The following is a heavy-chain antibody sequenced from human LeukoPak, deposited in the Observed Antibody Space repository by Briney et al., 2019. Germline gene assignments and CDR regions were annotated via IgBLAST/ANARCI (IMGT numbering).Heavy chain of an antibody. Sequence: SQTLSLTCPVSCGSISRGGYYWSWIPPPPGKGLEWIGYIYYSGSTYYNPSLKSRVTISVDTSKNQFSLKLSSVTAADTAVYYCARAGDSSGYYFDYWGQGTLVTVSS. CDR1: CGSISRGGYY. CDR2: IYYSGST. J-gene: IGHJ4*02. CDR3: ARAGDSSGYYFDY. V-gene: IGHV4-31*03. D-gene: IGHD3-22*01.